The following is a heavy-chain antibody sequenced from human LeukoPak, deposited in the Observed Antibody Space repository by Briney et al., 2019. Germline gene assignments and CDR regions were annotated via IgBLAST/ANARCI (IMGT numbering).Heavy chain of an antibody. V-gene: IGHV5-51*01. J-gene: IGHJ5*02. CDR1: GYSSSSYW. Sequence: GESLKISCKGSGYSSSSYWIAGVRQLPGKGLEYMGIIYPGDSDTRYSPSFQGQVTFSADKSINTAYLQWSSLKASDTAMYFCARLLTGDQGYNWFDPWGQGTLVIVSS. CDR3: ARLLTGDQGYNWFDP. CDR2: IYPGDSDT. D-gene: IGHD7-27*01.